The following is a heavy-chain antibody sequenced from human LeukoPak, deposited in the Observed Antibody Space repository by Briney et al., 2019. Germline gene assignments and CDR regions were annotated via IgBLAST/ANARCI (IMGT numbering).Heavy chain of an antibody. D-gene: IGHD2-15*01. CDR2: IRTKATSYDA. CDR3: ARGYCSEGNCFNFDF. Sequence: GGSLRLSCAASGFTFSGSPMHWVRQASGKGLEWVGRIRTKATSYDAAYAASVKGRFTISRDDSKNTAYLQMNSLRAEDTAVYYCARGYCSEGNCFNFDFWGQGTLVTVSS. J-gene: IGHJ4*02. V-gene: IGHV3-73*01. CDR1: GFTFSGSP.